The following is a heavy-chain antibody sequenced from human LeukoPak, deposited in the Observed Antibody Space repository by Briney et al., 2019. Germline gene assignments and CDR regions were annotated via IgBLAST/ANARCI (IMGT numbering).Heavy chain of an antibody. D-gene: IGHD3-16*01. Sequence: ASVKVSCKASGFTFTSYYIHWVRLAPGQRLEWMGIINPSGGDTRFAQRFQGRVTMTRDTSTSTVYMELSSLRSEDTAVYYCARVGGTLRYLDFWGLGSLVTVSS. CDR3: ARVGGTLRYLDF. CDR2: INPSGGDT. V-gene: IGHV1-46*01. J-gene: IGHJ4*02. CDR1: GFTFTSYY.